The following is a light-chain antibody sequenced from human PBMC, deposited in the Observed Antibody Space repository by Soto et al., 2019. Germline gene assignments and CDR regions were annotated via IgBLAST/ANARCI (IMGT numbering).Light chain of an antibody. Sequence: EMVLTQSPGTLSLSPGERGTLSCRASQTVSSSSLAWYQQKPGQAPRLLIYGASRRASGIPDRFSGSGSGTDFTLTISRLEPEDFAVYYCQQYGSSPVTFGQGTRLDIK. V-gene: IGKV3-20*01. CDR2: GAS. CDR3: QQYGSSPVT. J-gene: IGKJ5*01. CDR1: QTVSSSS.